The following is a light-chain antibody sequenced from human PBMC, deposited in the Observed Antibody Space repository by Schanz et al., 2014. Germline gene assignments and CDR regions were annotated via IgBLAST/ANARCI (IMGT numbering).Light chain of an antibody. CDR1: SSDVGGYNY. V-gene: IGLV2-14*03. CDR3: CSYVSDRTWV. Sequence: QSALTQPASVSGSPGQSITISCTGTSSDVGGYNYVSWYQQYPGKAPKLMIYDVSNRPSGVSNRFSASKSGNTASLTIFGLQTEDEADYHCCSYVSDRTWVFGGGTKLTVL. CDR2: DVS. J-gene: IGLJ3*02.